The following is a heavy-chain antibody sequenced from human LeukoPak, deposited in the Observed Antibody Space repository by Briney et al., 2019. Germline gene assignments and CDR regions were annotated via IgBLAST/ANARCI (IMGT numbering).Heavy chain of an antibody. V-gene: IGHV4-30-2*01. CDR3: ARTDAYCSSTSCYMGWFDP. J-gene: IGHJ5*02. CDR1: GVSISSGGYS. Sequence: SETLSLTCAVSGVSISSGGYSWSWIRQPPGKGLEWIGYIYHSGSTYYNPSLKSRVTISVDRSKNQFSLKLSSVTAADTAVYYCARTDAYCSSTSCYMGWFDPWGQGTLVTVSS. D-gene: IGHD2-2*02. CDR2: IYHSGST.